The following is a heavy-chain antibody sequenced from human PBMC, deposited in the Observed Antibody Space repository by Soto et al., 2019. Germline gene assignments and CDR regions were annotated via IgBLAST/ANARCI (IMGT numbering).Heavy chain of an antibody. CDR3: ARTDSRGQWAAWC. V-gene: IGHV4-61*01. J-gene: IGHJ4*02. CDR1: GDSVNSGSYY. Sequence: KSSETLSLTCTVSGDSVNSGSYYWSWIRQPPGKGLEWIGYIYSSGRTDYNPSLKSRVTISLDTSKNQFSLKLSSVTAADTAVYYCARTDSRGQWAAWCWGQGTLVTVSS. D-gene: IGHD3-22*01. CDR2: IYSSGRT.